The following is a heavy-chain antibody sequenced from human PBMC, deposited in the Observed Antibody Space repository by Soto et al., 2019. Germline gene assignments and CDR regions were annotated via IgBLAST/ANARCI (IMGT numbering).Heavy chain of an antibody. Sequence: SVKVSCKASGGTFSSYAISWVRQPPGQGLEWMGGIIPIFGTANYAQKFQGRVTITADESTSTAYMELSSLRSEDTAVYYCARDGDFSGLGWFDPWGQGTLVTVSS. CDR1: GGTFSSYA. D-gene: IGHD3-3*01. J-gene: IGHJ5*02. CDR2: IIPIFGTA. V-gene: IGHV1-69*13. CDR3: ARDGDFSGLGWFDP.